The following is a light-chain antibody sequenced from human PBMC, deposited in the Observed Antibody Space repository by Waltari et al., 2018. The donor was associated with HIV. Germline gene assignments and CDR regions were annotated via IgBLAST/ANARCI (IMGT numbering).Light chain of an antibody. CDR1: SSNIGSYY. CDR3: AAWTDSLSGVV. Sequence: QSVLTQPPSASGTPGQRVTISCSGSSSNIGSYYVYWYQQLPGTAPKLLIYSNNQLPSVVPDRFSGSKSGTSASLAISGLRSEDEADYYCAAWTDSLSGVVFGGGTKLSVL. CDR2: SNN. J-gene: IGLJ2*01. V-gene: IGLV1-47*01.